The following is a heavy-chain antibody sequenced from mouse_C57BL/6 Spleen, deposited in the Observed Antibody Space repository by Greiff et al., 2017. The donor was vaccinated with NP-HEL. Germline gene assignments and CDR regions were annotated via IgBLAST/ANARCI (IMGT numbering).Heavy chain of an antibody. V-gene: IGHV1-80*01. CDR2: IYPGDGDT. J-gene: IGHJ1*03. D-gene: IGHD4-1*01. CDR1: GYAFSSYW. Sequence: QVQLQQSGAELVKPGASVKISCKASGYAFSSYWMNWVKQRPGKGLEWIGQIYPGDGDTNYNGKFKGKATLTAAKSSSTAYMQLSSLTSEDSAVYFGARRWDGRTYWYFDVWGTGTTVTVSS. CDR3: ARRWDGRTYWYFDV.